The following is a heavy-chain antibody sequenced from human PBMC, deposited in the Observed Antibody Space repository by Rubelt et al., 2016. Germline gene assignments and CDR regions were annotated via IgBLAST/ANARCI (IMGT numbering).Heavy chain of an antibody. D-gene: IGHD5-18*01. V-gene: IGHV3-23*04. Sequence: EVRLVESGGDSVQPGRSLRLSCAASGFTFTSSAMSWVRQAPGKGLEWVSAISGSGTRTYYVDSVKGRFPISRDNSKKTLYLQMNSLRAEDTAVYYCAKGKNVDTAMAAWGQGTLVTVSS. J-gene: IGHJ5*02. CDR1: GFTFTSSA. CDR2: ISGSGTRT. CDR3: AKGKNVDTAMAA.